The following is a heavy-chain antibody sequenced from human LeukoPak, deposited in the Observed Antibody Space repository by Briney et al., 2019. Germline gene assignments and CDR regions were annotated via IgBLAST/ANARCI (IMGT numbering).Heavy chain of an antibody. CDR3: ARDLVGATNHY. Sequence: ASVKVSCKASGYTFTSYDVNWVRQATGQGLEWMGWISAYNGNTNYAQKLQGRVTMTTDTSTSTAYMELGSLRSDDTAVYYCARDLVGATNHYWGQGTLVTVSS. CDR1: GYTFTSYD. CDR2: ISAYNGNT. D-gene: IGHD1-26*01. V-gene: IGHV1-18*01. J-gene: IGHJ4*02.